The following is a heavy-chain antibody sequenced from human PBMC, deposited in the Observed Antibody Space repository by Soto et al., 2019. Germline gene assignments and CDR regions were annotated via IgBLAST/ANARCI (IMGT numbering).Heavy chain of an antibody. CDR2: IYHNGST. D-gene: IGHD3-22*01. CDR3: ARDQYSFECGTYSYYYCYGMDL. CDR1: GGILSNGNYY. J-gene: IGHJ6*02. Sequence: SQPLPLTCTLSGGILSNGNYYLSWIRQTPGKDLEWIGYIYHNGSTNYNPSLRGRVIISMDTSKNQLSLRLTSVNAADTTVYYCARDQYSFECGTYSYYYCYGMDLWAQGTSVTVSS. V-gene: IGHV4-30-4*01.